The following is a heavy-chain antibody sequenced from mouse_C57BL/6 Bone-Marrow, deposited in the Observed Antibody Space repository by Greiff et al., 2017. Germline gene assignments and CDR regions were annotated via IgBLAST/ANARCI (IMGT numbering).Heavy chain of an antibody. J-gene: IGHJ4*01. CDR1: GFTFNTYA. D-gene: IGHD3-2*02. V-gene: IGHV10-3*01. CDR3: VVDGSGPGAMDY. Sequence: EVQLQESGGGLVQPKGSLKLSCAASGFTFNTYAMHWVRQAPGKGLEWVARIRSKCSNYATYYADSVKDRFTISRDDSHSMLYLQMNNLKTEDTAMYDCVVDGSGPGAMDYWGQGTSVTVSA. CDR2: IRSKCSNYAT.